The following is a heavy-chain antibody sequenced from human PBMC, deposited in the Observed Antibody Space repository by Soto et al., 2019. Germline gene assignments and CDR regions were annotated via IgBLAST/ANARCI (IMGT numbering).Heavy chain of an antibody. J-gene: IGHJ3*02. V-gene: IGHV3-15*07. CDR1: GFTFSNAW. D-gene: IGHD3-16*02. CDR2: IKSKTDGGTT. CDR3: TTETYVWGSYRRHQDAFDI. Sequence: GGSLRLSCAASGFTFSNAWMNWVRQAPGKGLEWVGRIKSKTDGGTTDYAAPVKGRFTISRDDSKNTLYLQMNSLKTEDTAVYYCTTETYVWGSYRRHQDAFDIWGQGTMVTVSS.